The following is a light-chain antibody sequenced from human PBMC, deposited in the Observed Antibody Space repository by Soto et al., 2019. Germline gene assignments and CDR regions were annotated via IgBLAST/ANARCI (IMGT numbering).Light chain of an antibody. CDR2: GNS. CDR1: SSNIGAGYD. J-gene: IGLJ1*01. V-gene: IGLV1-40*01. CDR3: QSYDSSLSGFYV. Sequence: QPPSVSGAPGQRVTISCTGSSSNIGAGYDVHWYQQLPGTAPKLLIYGNSNRPSGVPDRFSGSKSGTSASLAITGLQAEDEADYYCQSYDSSLSGFYVFGTGTKVTVL.